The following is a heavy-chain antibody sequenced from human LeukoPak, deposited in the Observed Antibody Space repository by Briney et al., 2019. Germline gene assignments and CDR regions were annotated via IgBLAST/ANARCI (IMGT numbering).Heavy chain of an antibody. J-gene: IGHJ6*04. V-gene: IGHV3-64D*06. D-gene: IGHD3-9*01. CDR1: GFTFSSYA. CDR2: ISSNGGST. CDR3: VKGGQGLRYFDWLLSDYYYGMDV. Sequence: TGGSLRPSCSASGFTFSSYAMHWVRQAPGKGLEYVSAISSNGGSTYYADSVKGRFTISRDNSKNTLYPQMSSLRAEDTAVYYCVKGGQGLRYFDWLLSDYYYGMDVWGKGTTVTVSS.